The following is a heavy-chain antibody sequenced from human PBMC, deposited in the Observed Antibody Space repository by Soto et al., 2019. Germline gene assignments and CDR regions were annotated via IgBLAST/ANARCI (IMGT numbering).Heavy chain of an antibody. Sequence: QVQLQQWGAGLLKPSETLSLTCAVYGGSLSGYYWSWIRQPPGKGLEWIGEINRSGSTNYITSLKSRVIISVDTSTSQFSLKLSSVTAADTAVYYCARGLLGGAATWGQGTLVTVSS. J-gene: IGHJ5*02. CDR3: ARGLLGGAAT. CDR1: GGSLSGYY. CDR2: INRSGST. V-gene: IGHV4-34*01. D-gene: IGHD3-16*01.